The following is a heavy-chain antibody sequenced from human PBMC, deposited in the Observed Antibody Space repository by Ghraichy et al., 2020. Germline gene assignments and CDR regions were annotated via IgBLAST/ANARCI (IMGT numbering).Heavy chain of an antibody. V-gene: IGHV6-1*01. J-gene: IGHJ4*02. Sequence: SQTLSLNCAISGDSVSSNSAAWNWIRQSPSRGLEWLGRTFYRSKWFNDYAVSVKSRITINPDTSKNQFSLQLNSVTPEDTAVYYCASDDSAYEGAFFDYWGQGTLVTVSS. D-gene: IGHD5-12*01. CDR1: GDSVSSNSAA. CDR3: ASDDSAYEGAFFDY. CDR2: TFYRSKWFN.